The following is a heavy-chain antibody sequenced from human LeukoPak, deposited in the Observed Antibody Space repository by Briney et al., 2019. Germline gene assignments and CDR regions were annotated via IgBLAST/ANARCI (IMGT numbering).Heavy chain of an antibody. CDR1: GFTFSSYA. CDR3: AKGRIAVAHYYGMDV. D-gene: IGHD6-19*01. V-gene: IGHV3-23*01. CDR2: IGGSGGRT. Sequence: GGSLRLSCAASGFTFSSYAMSWVRQAPGKGLEWVSGIGGSGGRTYYADSVQGRFTISRDNSKNTVDLQMNSLRAEDTAIYYCAKGRIAVAHYYGMDVWGQGTTVTVSS. J-gene: IGHJ6*02.